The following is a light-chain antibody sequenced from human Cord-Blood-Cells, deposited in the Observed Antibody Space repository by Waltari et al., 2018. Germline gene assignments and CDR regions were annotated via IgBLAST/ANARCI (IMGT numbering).Light chain of an antibody. V-gene: IGKV2-28*01. CDR3: MQALQTPYT. CDR1: QSLLHSNGYNY. Sequence: DIVMTQSPLSLPVTPGERASIPCRSSQSLLHSNGYNYLDWYLQKPGHSPQLLIYLGSNRASGVPDRFSGSGSGTDFTLKISRVEAEDVGVYYCMQALQTPYTFGQGTKLEIK. CDR2: LGS. J-gene: IGKJ2*01.